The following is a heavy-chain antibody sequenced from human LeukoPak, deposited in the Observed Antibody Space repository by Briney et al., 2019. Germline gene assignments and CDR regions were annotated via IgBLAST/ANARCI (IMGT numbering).Heavy chain of an antibody. CDR3: ARHVPLTYYYGSGRPDY. CDR2: IYYSGST. V-gene: IGHV4-39*01. D-gene: IGHD3-10*01. Sequence: PSETLSLTCTVSGGSISSSSYYWGWIRQPPGEGLEWIGSIYYSGSTYYNPSLKSRVTISVDTSKNQFSLKLRSVTAPDTAVYYCARHVPLTYYYGSGRPDYWGQGTLVTVSS. CDR1: GGSISSSSYY. J-gene: IGHJ4*02.